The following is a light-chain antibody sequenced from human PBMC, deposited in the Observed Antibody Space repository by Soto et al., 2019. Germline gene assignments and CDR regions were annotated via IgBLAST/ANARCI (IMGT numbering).Light chain of an antibody. CDR1: QSVSSN. J-gene: IGKJ2*01. Sequence: EIVMTQSPDTLSVSPGERATISCRASQSVSSNLAWYQQKPGQAPRLLIYGASSRATGIPARFSGSGSGTEFTLTISSLQSEDFAVYYCQQYNKWPPYTFGQGTKLEIK. CDR3: QQYNKWPPYT. CDR2: GAS. V-gene: IGKV3-15*01.